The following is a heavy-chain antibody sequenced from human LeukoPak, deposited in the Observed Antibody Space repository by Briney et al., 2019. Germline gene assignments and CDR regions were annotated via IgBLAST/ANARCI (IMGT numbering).Heavy chain of an antibody. D-gene: IGHD3-22*01. CDR3: ARMKFYDSTGYSPGHYMDV. Sequence: SETLSLTCTVSRGPMYSYYWSWIRQPAGKGLEWIGRLYPGVSTDYNPSLKSRVTMSVDASKNQFAPKLSAVTAADTAVYYCARMKFYDSTGYSPGHYMDVWGKGTTVTVSS. CDR2: LYPGVST. V-gene: IGHV4-4*07. CDR1: RGPMYSYY. J-gene: IGHJ6*03.